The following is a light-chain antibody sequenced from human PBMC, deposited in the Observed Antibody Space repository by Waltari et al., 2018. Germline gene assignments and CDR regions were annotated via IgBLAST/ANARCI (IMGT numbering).Light chain of an antibody. CDR2: EDN. CDR1: SGSIGSNY. V-gene: IGLV6-57*01. CDR3: QSYDSSNVVV. Sequence: NFMLTQPHSVSESPGKTVTISCTRSSGSIGSNYEQWHQQRPGSSPTTVIYEDNQRPSGVPDRFSGSIDSSSNSASLTISGLTTEDEADYYCQSYDSSNVVVFGGGTKLTVL. J-gene: IGLJ2*01.